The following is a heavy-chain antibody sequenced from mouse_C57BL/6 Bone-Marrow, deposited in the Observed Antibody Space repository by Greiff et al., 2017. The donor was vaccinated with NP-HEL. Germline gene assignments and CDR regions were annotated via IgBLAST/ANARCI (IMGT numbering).Heavy chain of an antibody. J-gene: IGHJ1*03. CDR1: GYTFTSYW. CDR2: IHPNSGST. Sequence: QVQLQQSGAELVKPGASVKLSCKASGYTFTSYWMHWVKQRPGQGLEWIGMIHPNSGSTNYNEKFKSKATLTVDKSSSTAYMQLSSLTSEDSAVYYCARVTTVVATKDWYFDVWGTGTTVTVSS. CDR3: ARVTTVVATKDWYFDV. D-gene: IGHD1-1*01. V-gene: IGHV1-64*01.